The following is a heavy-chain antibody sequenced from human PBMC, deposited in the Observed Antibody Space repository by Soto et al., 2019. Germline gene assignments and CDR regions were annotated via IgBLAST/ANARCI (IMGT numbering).Heavy chain of an antibody. CDR1: GFTFGSYE. CDR2: ISSSGSTI. CDR3: PRDHPRGRTYYDFWSGYDGYYYYGMDV. J-gene: IGHJ6*02. Sequence: SLKVSCAASGFTFGSYEMKWVRQAPGNGLEWVSYISSSGSTIYYADSVKGRFTISRDNAKNSLYLQMNSLRAEDTAVYYCPRDHPRGRTYYDFWSGYDGYYYYGMDVWGQGTTVTVSS. D-gene: IGHD3-3*01. V-gene: IGHV3-48*03.